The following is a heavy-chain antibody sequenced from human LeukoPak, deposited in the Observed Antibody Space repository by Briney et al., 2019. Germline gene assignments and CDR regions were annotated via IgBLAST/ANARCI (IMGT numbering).Heavy chain of an antibody. CDR3: ARGPYYYGRNGPFDY. Sequence: GGSLRLSCAASGFTFSSYGMHWVRQAPGKGLEWVAVIWYDGSNKYYADSVKGRFTISRDNSKNTLYLQMNSLRAEDTAVYYCARGPYYYGRNGPFDYWGQGTLVTVSS. CDR1: GFTFSSYG. D-gene: IGHD3-10*01. V-gene: IGHV3-33*01. J-gene: IGHJ4*02. CDR2: IWYDGSNK.